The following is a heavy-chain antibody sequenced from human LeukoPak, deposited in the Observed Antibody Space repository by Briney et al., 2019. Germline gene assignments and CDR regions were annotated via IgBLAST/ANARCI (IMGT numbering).Heavy chain of an antibody. J-gene: IGHJ4*02. CDR1: GGTFSSYA. Sequence: VASVNVSCKASGGTFSSYAISWVRQAPGQGLEWMGGIIPIFGTANYAQKFQGRVTITADESTSTAYMELSSLRSEDTAVYYCASHYDSSGYQFDYWGQGTLVTVSS. V-gene: IGHV1-69*01. D-gene: IGHD3-22*01. CDR3: ASHYDSSGYQFDY. CDR2: IIPIFGTA.